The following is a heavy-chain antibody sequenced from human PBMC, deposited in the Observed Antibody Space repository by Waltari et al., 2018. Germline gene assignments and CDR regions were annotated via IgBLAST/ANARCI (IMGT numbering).Heavy chain of an antibody. Sequence: QVQLVQSGAEVKKPGSSVKVSCKASGGTFSSYAISWVRQAPGQGLEWMGGIIPSLEIANYAQKFQGRVTITADESTSTAYMELSSLRSEDTAVYYGARDLGGSPGVNLYYHYYMDVWGKGTTVTVAS. V-gene: IGHV1-69*04. CDR2: IIPSLEIA. J-gene: IGHJ6*03. CDR1: GGTFSSYA. CDR3: ARDLGGSPGVNLYYHYYMDV. D-gene: IGHD1-26*01.